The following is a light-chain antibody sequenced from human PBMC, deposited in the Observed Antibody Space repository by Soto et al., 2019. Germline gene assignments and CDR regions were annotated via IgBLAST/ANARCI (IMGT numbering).Light chain of an antibody. CDR2: GAS. CDR1: QSISSSY. Sequence: EIVMTQSPATLSVSPGEGATLSCRASQSISSSYLAWYQQKPGQAPRLLIYGASSRATGIPDRFSGSGSGTDFTLTISRLEPEDFAVYYCQQYGGSPRTFGQGTKVDIK. J-gene: IGKJ1*01. CDR3: QQYGGSPRT. V-gene: IGKV3-20*01.